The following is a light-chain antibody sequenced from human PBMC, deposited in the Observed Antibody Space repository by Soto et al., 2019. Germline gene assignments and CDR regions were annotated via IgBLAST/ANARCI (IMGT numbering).Light chain of an antibody. V-gene: IGKV1-5*03. Sequence: DIQMTQSPSTLSASVGDRVTITCRASKSIRSSLAWYQQKPGKAPKLLIYKASSLESGVPSRFSGGGSGTEFALTISSVQPDDFATYDCQQYNSYWTFGQGTKVEIK. CDR1: KSIRSS. CDR3: QQYNSYWT. J-gene: IGKJ1*01. CDR2: KAS.